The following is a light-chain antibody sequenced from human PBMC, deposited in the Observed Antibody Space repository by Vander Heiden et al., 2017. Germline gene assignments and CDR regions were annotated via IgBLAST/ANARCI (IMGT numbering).Light chain of an antibody. Sequence: QSVLTQPPSASGTPGQRVTISCSGSSSNIGSYTVNWYQQLPGTCPKLLIYTNNQRPSGVPDRFSGSKSGTSASLAISGLQSEDEADYHCAAWDDTLNGVVFGGGTKL. CDR3: AAWDDTLNGVV. V-gene: IGLV1-44*01. J-gene: IGLJ2*01. CDR1: SSNIGSYT. CDR2: TNN.